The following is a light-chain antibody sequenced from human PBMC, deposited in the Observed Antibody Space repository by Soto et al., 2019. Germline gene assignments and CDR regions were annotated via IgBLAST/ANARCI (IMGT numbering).Light chain of an antibody. V-gene: IGKV1-9*01. CDR2: AAS. CDR3: QQLNSYPRT. CDR1: QGISSY. Sequence: DIQLTQSPSFLSASVGDRVTITCRASQGISSYLAWYQQKPGKAPKLLIYAASTLQSGVPSRFSGSGSGTEFTLIISSLQPEDFATYYCQQLNSYPRTFGQGTKVEI. J-gene: IGKJ1*01.